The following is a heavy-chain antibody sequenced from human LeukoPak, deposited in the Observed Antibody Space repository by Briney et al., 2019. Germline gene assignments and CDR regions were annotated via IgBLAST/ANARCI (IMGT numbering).Heavy chain of an antibody. CDR2: IYYTGST. CDR1: GGSINSYY. V-gene: IGHV4-59*08. D-gene: IGHD4-23*01. CDR3: ARLPLDYGDYGGFEY. Sequence: PSETLRLTCTVSGGSINSYYWSWIRQSPGKGLEWIGNIYYTGSTNYNPSLKSRVTISVDTSKNQFSLKLTSVTAADTAIYYCARLPLDYGDYGGFEYWGQGILVTVST. J-gene: IGHJ4*02.